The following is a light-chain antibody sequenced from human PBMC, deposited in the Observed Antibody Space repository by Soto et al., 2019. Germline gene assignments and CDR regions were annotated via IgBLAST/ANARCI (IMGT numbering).Light chain of an antibody. CDR3: QHSSRTPFT. CDR2: DAS. CDR1: QRISTY. Sequence: ASQRISTYLNWYQKKXGKRPKLLIYDASXLQTGVPAKFSFSESETDITLSITILQPQHITTYYRQHSSRTPFTFGGRTKAAIK. V-gene: IGKV1-39*01. J-gene: IGKJ4*01.